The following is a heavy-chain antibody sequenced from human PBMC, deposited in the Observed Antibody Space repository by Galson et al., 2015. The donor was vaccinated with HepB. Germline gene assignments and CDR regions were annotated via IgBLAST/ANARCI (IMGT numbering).Heavy chain of an antibody. D-gene: IGHD1-1*01. V-gene: IGHV3-23*01. Sequence: SLRLSCAASGFSVSDSCMTWVRQAPGKGLECVSAISVTGSGRDYVDSVRGRFTISRDNSKNMLYLQMNDLRAEDTAVYYCAKGTTSIDYWGQGTLVTVSS. CDR1: GFSVSDSC. CDR2: ISVTGSGR. J-gene: IGHJ4*02. CDR3: AKGTTSIDY.